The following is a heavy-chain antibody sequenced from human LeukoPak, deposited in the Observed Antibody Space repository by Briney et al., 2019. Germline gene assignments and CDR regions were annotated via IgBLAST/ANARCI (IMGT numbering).Heavy chain of an antibody. Sequence: SETLSLTCTVSGGSISSYYWSWIRQPPGKGLEWIGYIYYSGSTNYNPSLKSRVTISVDTSKNQFSLKLSSVTAADTAVCYCARLAGAAGTNPQDYYYYGMDVWGQGTTVTVSS. D-gene: IGHD6-13*01. CDR3: ARLAGAAGTNPQDYYYYGMDV. CDR1: GGSISSYY. CDR2: IYYSGST. J-gene: IGHJ6*02. V-gene: IGHV4-59*08.